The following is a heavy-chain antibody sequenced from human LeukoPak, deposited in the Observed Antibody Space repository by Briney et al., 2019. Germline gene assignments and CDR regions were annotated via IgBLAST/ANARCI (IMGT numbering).Heavy chain of an antibody. CDR2: IIPIFGTA. D-gene: IGHD5-24*01. Sequence: GASVTVSCKASGSTFSSYAISWVRQAPGQGLEWMGGIIPIFGTANYAQKFQGRVTITADESTSTAYMELSSLRSEDTAVYYCARGDGYNYGLFDYWGQGTLVTVSS. CDR1: GSTFSSYA. V-gene: IGHV1-69*13. J-gene: IGHJ4*02. CDR3: ARGDGYNYGLFDY.